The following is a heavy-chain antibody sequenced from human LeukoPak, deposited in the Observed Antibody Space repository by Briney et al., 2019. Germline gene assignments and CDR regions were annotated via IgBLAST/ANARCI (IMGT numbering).Heavy chain of an antibody. CDR1: GYIFTDYY. D-gene: IGHD2-21*02. CDR3: AREAVRYCGGDCQVDY. V-gene: IGHV1-2*02. Sequence: AASVKVSCKASGYIFTDYYIHWVRQAPGQGLEWMGWINPNSGGTNYAQEFQGRVTITRDTSITTTYMDLSRLKSDDTAVYYCAREAVRYCGGDCQVDYWGQGTLVTVSS. J-gene: IGHJ4*02. CDR2: INPNSGGT.